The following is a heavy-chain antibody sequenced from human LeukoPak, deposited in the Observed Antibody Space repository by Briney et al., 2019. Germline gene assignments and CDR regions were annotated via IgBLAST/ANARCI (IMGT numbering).Heavy chain of an antibody. CDR3: ARDHAYRADY. CDR2: INQDESKK. J-gene: IGHJ4*02. V-gene: IGHV3-7*01. D-gene: IGHD2-2*01. CDR1: GFTFSNDW. Sequence: GGSLRLYCAASGFTFSNDWMCWVCQAPGKGLEWVANINQDESKKYYADSVKGRFTISRDNAKNSLYLQMSSLTAEDTAIYYCARDHAYRADYWGQGTLVTVSS.